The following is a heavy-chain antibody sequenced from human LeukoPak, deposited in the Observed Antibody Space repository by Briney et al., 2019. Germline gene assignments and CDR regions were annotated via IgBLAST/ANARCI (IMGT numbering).Heavy chain of an antibody. V-gene: IGHV1-18*01. CDR3: ARETNLAVAGGAFDI. CDR1: GYTFTSYG. D-gene: IGHD6-19*01. J-gene: IGHJ3*02. Sequence: ASVKVSCKASGYTFTSYGISWVRQAPGQGLEWMGWISAYNGSTNYAQKLQGRVTMTTDTSTSTAYMELRSLRSDDTAVYYCARETNLAVAGGAFDIWGQGTMVTVSS. CDR2: ISAYNGST.